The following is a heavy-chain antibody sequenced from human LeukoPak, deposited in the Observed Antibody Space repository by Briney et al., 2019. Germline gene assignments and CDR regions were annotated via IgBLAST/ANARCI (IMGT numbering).Heavy chain of an antibody. CDR1: GGSISSYY. D-gene: IGHD6-13*01. CDR2: IYNSGST. V-gene: IGHV4-4*07. Sequence: TSETLSLTCIVSGGSISSYYWSWIRQPAGKGLEWIGHIYNSGSTNYNPSLKGRVTMSVATPKNQSSLHLSSVTAADTAVYYCARSAFLVTAPGLYYIDYWGQGTLVAVSS. J-gene: IGHJ4*02. CDR3: ARSAFLVTAPGLYYIDY.